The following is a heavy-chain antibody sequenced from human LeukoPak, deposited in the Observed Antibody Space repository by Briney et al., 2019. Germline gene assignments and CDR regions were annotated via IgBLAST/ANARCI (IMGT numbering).Heavy chain of an antibody. CDR3: VRSGYDYDWFDP. V-gene: IGHV1-69*08. CDR2: IIAILDTA. J-gene: IGHJ5*02. D-gene: IGHD5-12*01. CDR1: AGTFSDYS. Sequence: SVTVSCKASAGTFSDYSISWVRQAPGQGLEWMGRIIAILDTAHYAQKFQGRFTITADKSTTTVYMELSSLRSDDTAVYYCVRSGYDYDWFDPWGQGTLVTVSS.